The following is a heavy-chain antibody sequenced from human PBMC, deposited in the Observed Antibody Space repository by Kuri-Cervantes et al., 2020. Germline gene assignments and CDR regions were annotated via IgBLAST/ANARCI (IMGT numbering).Heavy chain of an antibody. CDR1: GFTFSDYY. D-gene: IGHD2-15*01. CDR2: SSSSSSTI. V-gene: IGHV3-11*04. CDR3: ARGGDIVVVGNFYY. J-gene: IGHJ4*02. Sequence: GGSLRLSCAASGFTFSDYYMSWIRQAPRKGLEWVSYSSSSSSTINYADSVKGRFTISRDNAKNSLYLQMNSLRDEDTAVYYCARGGDIVVVGNFYYWGQGTLVTVSS.